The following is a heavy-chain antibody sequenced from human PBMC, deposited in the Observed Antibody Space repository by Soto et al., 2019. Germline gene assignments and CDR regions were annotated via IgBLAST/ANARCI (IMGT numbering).Heavy chain of an antibody. CDR1: GFTFSTFA. D-gene: IGHD2-8*01. CDR3: AKEFCTSSVCYTGLFAS. J-gene: IGHJ4*02. Sequence: PGGSLRLSCAASGFTFSTFAMSWVRQAPGRGLEWVSAVRGGGGGTYYADSVKGRFTISRDNSESTLYLQMSSLRAEDTAVYYCAKEFCTSSVCYTGLFASWGQGTLVTVSS. CDR2: VRGGGGGT. V-gene: IGHV3-23*01.